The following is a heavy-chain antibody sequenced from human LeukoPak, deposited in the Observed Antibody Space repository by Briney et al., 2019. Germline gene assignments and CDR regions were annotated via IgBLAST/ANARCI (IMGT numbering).Heavy chain of an antibody. CDR1: GYTFTNSY. CDR2: INPSGGDT. CDR3: ARGGYSESSGFYYYGMDV. Sequence: ASVKVSCKASGYTFTNSYIHWGRQAPGQGLEWMGIINPSGGDTNYAQQVQGRVTMTRDTSTSTVYMEVSSLRSEDTALYYCARGGYSESSGFYYYGMDVWGQGTTVTVSS. V-gene: IGHV1-46*04. J-gene: IGHJ6*02. D-gene: IGHD3-22*01.